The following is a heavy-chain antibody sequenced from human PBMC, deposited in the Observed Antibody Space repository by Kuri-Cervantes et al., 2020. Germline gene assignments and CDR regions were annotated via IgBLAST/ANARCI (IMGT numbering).Heavy chain of an antibody. V-gene: IGHV3-7*01. Sequence: GGSLRLSCAASGFTFSSYWMSWVRQAPGKGLEWVANIKQDGSEKYYVDSVKGRFTISRDNSKNTLYLQMNSLRAEDTAVYYCARDGSSGWEIRYYFDYWGQGTLVTVSS. J-gene: IGHJ4*02. CDR1: GFTFSSYW. CDR3: ARDGSSGWEIRYYFDY. D-gene: IGHD6-19*01. CDR2: IKQDGSEK.